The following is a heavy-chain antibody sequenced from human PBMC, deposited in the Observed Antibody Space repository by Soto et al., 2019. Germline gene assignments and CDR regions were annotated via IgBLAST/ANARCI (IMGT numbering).Heavy chain of an antibody. D-gene: IGHD1-26*01. V-gene: IGHV4-4*07. CDR3: ARTVGAAYYFDF. CDR2: VYTSGST. Sequence: PSETLSLTCTVSGDSMTKYYWSWIRQPAGKGLEWIGRVYTSGSTNYNPSLKSRVTMSTDTSNNHFSLTLKSVTAADTAVYYCARTVGAAYYFDFWGQGALVTVSS. J-gene: IGHJ4*02. CDR1: GDSMTKYY.